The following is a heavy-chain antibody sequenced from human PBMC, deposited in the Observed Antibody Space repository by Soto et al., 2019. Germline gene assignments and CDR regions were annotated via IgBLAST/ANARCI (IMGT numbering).Heavy chain of an antibody. V-gene: IGHV3-33*01. CDR3: ARDRDPTMIGPFDY. CDR2: IWYDGSNK. J-gene: IGHJ4*02. CDR1: GFTFSRYG. Sequence: GGSLRLSCAASGFTFSRYGMHWVRQAPGKGLEWVAVIWYDGSNKYYADSVKGRFTISRDNSKNTLYLQMNSLRAEDTAVYYCARDRDPTMIGPFDYWGQGTLVTVSS. D-gene: IGHD3-22*01.